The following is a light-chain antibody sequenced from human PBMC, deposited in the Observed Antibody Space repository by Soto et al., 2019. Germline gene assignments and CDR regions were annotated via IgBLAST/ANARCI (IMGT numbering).Light chain of an antibody. CDR1: HSVSSN. CDR3: QQYSDSPLT. CDR2: GAS. V-gene: IGKV3D-15*01. Sequence: EIVMTQSPATLSVSPGERATLSCRASHSVSSNLAWYQQKPGQAPRLLIFGASTRATGTPARFSGSGSETEFTLTISSLQSEDFAVYYCQQYSDSPLTFGGGTKVDIK. J-gene: IGKJ4*02.